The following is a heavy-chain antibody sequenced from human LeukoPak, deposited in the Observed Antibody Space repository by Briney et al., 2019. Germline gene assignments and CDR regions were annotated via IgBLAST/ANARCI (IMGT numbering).Heavy chain of an antibody. CDR3: ARDPNHYYDSSGFYGDY. Sequence: ASVKVSCKASGYTFTNYAMNWVRQAPGQGLEWMGWINTNTGNPTYAQGFTGRFVFSLDTSVSTAYLQISSLKAEDTAVYYCARDPNHYYDSSGFYGDYWGQGTLVTVSS. V-gene: IGHV7-4-1*02. CDR2: INTNTGNP. CDR1: GYTFTNYA. D-gene: IGHD3-22*01. J-gene: IGHJ4*02.